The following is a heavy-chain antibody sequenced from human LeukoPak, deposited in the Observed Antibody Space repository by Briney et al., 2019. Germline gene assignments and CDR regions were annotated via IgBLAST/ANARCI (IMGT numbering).Heavy chain of an antibody. D-gene: IGHD4-17*01. CDR1: GGSISSGGYY. V-gene: IGHV4-31*03. CDR2: IYYSGST. CDR3: ARDYGDYGMDV. Sequence: PLETLSLTCTVSGGSISSGGYYWSWIRQHPGKGLEWIGYIYYSGSTYYNPSLKSRVTISVDTSKNQFSLKLSSVTAADTAVYYCARDYGDYGMDVWGQGTTVTVSS. J-gene: IGHJ6*02.